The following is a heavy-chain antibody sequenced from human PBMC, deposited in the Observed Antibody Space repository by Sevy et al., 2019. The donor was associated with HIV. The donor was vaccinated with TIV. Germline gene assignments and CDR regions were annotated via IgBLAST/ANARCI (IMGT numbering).Heavy chain of an antibody. CDR2: INSDGSST. Sequence: GGSLRLPCAASGFTFSSYWMHWVRQAPGKGLVWDSRINSDGSSTSYADSVKRRFTISRDNAKNTLYLQMNRLRAEDTAVYYCARAESSSVKGEDYYYYGMDVWGQGTTVTVSS. V-gene: IGHV3-74*01. CDR3: ARAESSSVKGEDYYYYGMDV. D-gene: IGHD6-13*01. CDR1: GFTFSSYW. J-gene: IGHJ6*02.